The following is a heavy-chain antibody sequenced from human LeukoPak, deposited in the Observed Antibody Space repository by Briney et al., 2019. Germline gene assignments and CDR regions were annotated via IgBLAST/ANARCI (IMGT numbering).Heavy chain of an antibody. D-gene: IGHD6-19*01. CDR3: VRSGLSPFDY. CDR2: IYHSGST. Sequence: PSETLSLTCTVSGYSISSGYYWGWIRQPPGKGLEWIGSIYHSGSTYYNPSLKSRVTISVDTSKNQFSLKLSSVTAADTAVYYCVRSGLSPFDYWGQGTLVTVSS. V-gene: IGHV4-38-2*02. CDR1: GYSISSGYY. J-gene: IGHJ4*02.